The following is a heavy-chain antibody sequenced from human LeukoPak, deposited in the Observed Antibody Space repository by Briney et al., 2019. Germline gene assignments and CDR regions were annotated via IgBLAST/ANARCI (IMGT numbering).Heavy chain of an antibody. CDR1: GFTFSNYW. V-gene: IGHV3-7*01. D-gene: IGHD1-1*01. CDR2: IKKDGSEK. J-gene: IGHJ6*03. CDR3: ARLGGPPTRDFWRLDVDYYYYMDV. Sequence: PGGSLRLSCAASGFTFSNYWMSWVRQAPGKGLEWVANIKKDGSEKYYVDSVKGRFTISRDNAKNSLYLQMSRMRVEDTAVYYCARLGGPPTRDFWRLDVDYYYYMDVWGKGTTVTVSS.